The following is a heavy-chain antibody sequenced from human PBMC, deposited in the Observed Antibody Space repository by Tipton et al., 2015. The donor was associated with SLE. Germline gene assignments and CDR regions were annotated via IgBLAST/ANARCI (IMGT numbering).Heavy chain of an antibody. CDR3: ARDQGGMTTVTTVDY. V-gene: IGHV3-21*05. CDR2: ISSSSSYT. D-gene: IGHD4-17*01. J-gene: IGHJ4*02. Sequence: SLRLSCAASGFTFSSHSMNWVRQAPGKGLEWVSYISSSSSYTNYADSVKGRFTISRDNAKNSLYLQMNSLRAEDTAVYYCARDQGGMTTVTTVDYWGQGTLVTVSS. CDR1: GFTFSSHS.